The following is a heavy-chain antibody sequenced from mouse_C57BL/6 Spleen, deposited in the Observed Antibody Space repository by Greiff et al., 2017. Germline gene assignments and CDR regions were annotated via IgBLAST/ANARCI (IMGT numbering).Heavy chain of an antibody. CDR1: GYSFTGYY. CDR3: AIYGNYLYYFDY. Sequence: EVQLQESGPELVKPGASVKISCKASGYSFTGYYMNWVKQSPEKSLEWIGEINPSTGGTTYNQKFKAKATLTVDKSSSTAYMQLKSLTSEDSAVYYCAIYGNYLYYFDYWGQGTTLTVSS. V-gene: IGHV1-42*01. D-gene: IGHD2-1*01. J-gene: IGHJ2*01. CDR2: INPSTGGT.